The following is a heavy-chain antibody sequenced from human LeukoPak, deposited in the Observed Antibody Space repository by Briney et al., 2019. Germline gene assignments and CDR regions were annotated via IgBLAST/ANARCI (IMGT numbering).Heavy chain of an antibody. CDR1: GVSFNNYY. CDR3: TRMTTGHDY. Sequence: SETLSLTCAVSGVSFNNYYWSGVRQTPGKGLEWIGEINHSGYTNDSPSLKSRVTLSIDTSRKQFSLNLRSVTVADTGIYYCTRMTTGHDYWGQGTLVTVSS. V-gene: IGHV4-34*01. J-gene: IGHJ4*02. D-gene: IGHD4-17*01. CDR2: INHSGYT.